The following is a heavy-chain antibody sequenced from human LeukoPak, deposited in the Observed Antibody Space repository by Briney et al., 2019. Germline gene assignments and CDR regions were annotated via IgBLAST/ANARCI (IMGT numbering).Heavy chain of an antibody. CDR2: ISGSGGST. Sequence: QPGRSLRLSCAASGFTFSSYGMSWVRQAPGKGLEWVSAISGSGGSTYYADSVKGRFTISRDNSKNTLYLQMNSLRAEDTAVYYCAKVFGIAAAGTRGDWGQGTLVTVSS. J-gene: IGHJ4*02. V-gene: IGHV3-23*01. CDR1: GFTFSSYG. CDR3: AKVFGIAAAGTRGD. D-gene: IGHD6-13*01.